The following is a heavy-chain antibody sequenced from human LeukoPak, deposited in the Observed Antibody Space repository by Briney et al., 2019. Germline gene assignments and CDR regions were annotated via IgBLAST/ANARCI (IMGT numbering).Heavy chain of an antibody. CDR1: GFTFSSYG. V-gene: IGHV3-33*01. Sequence: PGGSLRLSCAASGFTFSSYGMHWVRQAPGKGLERVAVIWYDGSNKYYADSVKGRFTISRDNSKNTLYLQMNSLRAEDTAVYYCASEPGDAFDIWGQGTMVTVSS. CDR2: IWYDGSNK. J-gene: IGHJ3*02. CDR3: ASEPGDAFDI.